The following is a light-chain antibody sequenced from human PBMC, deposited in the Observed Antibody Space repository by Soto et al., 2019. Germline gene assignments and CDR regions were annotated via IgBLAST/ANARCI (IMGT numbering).Light chain of an antibody. CDR3: QQYNNWGT. V-gene: IGKV3-15*01. CDR1: QSVSSN. Sequence: EIVMTQSPATLSVSPGDRATLSCRASQSVSSNLAWYQQKPGQAPRLLIYGASTRATGIPARFSGSGSGTEFTLTISSLQYEDFAVYYCQQYNNWGTFGQGTKVEIK. J-gene: IGKJ1*01. CDR2: GAS.